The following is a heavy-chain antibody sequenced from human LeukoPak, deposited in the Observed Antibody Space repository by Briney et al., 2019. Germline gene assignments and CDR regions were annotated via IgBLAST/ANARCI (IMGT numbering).Heavy chain of an antibody. Sequence: GGSLRLSCAASRFTFSSYAMSWVRQAPGKGLEWVSAISSSGGSTYCADSVKGRFTISRDNSKNTLYLQMNSLRAEDTAVYYWAKDTPQPLIAVAGKVDYWGQGTLVTVSS. D-gene: IGHD6-19*01. V-gene: IGHV3-23*01. CDR2: ISSSGGST. CDR3: AKDTPQPLIAVAGKVDY. J-gene: IGHJ4*02. CDR1: RFTFSSYA.